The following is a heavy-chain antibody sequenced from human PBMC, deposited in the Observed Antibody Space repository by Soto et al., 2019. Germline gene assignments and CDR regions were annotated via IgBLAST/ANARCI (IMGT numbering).Heavy chain of an antibody. CDR1: GFTFDDYA. D-gene: IGHD6-25*01. V-gene: IGHV3-9*01. CDR3: AKDISGYYYYMDV. J-gene: IGHJ6*03. Sequence: EVQLVESGGGLVQPGRSLRLSCAASGFTFDDYAMHWVRQAPGKGLEWLSGFSRNSGSIGYADSLKGRFTISRDNAKNCLYLQMNSLRAEDTALYYGAKDISGYYYYMDVWGKGTTVTVAS. CDR2: FSRNSGSI.